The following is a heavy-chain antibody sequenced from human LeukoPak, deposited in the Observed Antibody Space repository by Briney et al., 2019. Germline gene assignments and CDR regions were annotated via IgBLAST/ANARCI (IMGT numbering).Heavy chain of an antibody. CDR2: MYPGDSDT. J-gene: IGHJ4*02. D-gene: IGHD3-10*01. V-gene: IGHV5-51*01. Sequence: GASMQISCQGSGYSFTNYWIGWVRQMPGKGLEWMGIMYPGDSDTRYSPSFQGQITISADKSISTTYLQWSSLKASDTAIYYCAASTYGSGSYVALDSWGQGTLVSVSS. CDR3: AASTYGSGSYVALDS. CDR1: GYSFTNYW.